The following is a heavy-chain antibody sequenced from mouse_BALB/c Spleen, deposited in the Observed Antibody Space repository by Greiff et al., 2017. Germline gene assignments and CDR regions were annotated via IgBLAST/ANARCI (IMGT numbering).Heavy chain of an antibody. D-gene: IGHD2-4*01. V-gene: IGHV5-4*02. CDR3: ARDRGDYDGYAMDY. J-gene: IGHJ4*01. CDR2: ISDGGSYT. Sequence: EVKRVESGGGLVKPGGSLKLSCAASGFTFSDYYMYWVRQTPEKRLEWVATISDGGSYTYYPDSVKGRFTISRDNAKNNLYLQMSSLKSEDTAMYYCARDRGDYDGYAMDYWGQGTSVTVSS. CDR1: GFTFSDYY.